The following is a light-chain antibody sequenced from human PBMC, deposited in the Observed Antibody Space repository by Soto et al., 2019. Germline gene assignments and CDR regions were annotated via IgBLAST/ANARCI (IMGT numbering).Light chain of an antibody. Sequence: EIVMTQSPATLSVSPGERATLSCRASHVVSSYLAWYQQKPGQAPRLLIYGASNRATGIPDRFSGSGSGTDFTLTISRLEPEDFAVYFCQQYGDSPRTFGQGTKVDIK. J-gene: IGKJ1*01. CDR2: GAS. CDR3: QQYGDSPRT. CDR1: HVVSSY. V-gene: IGKV3-20*01.